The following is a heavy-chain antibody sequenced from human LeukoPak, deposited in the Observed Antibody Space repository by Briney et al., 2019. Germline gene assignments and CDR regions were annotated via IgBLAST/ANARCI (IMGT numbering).Heavy chain of an antibody. CDR2: TYYRSQWHN. D-gene: IGHD1-7*01. CDR3: GRRSRSTWNYRRGDY. CDR1: GDSVSSDSAT. V-gene: IGHV6-1*01. Sequence: SQTLSLTCAISGDSVSSDSATWNWIRQSPSRGLEWLARTYYRSQWHNDYAFSVRSRITINPDTSKNQFSLKLTSVTAADTAVYYCGRRSRSTWNYRRGDYWGQGTLVTVSS. J-gene: IGHJ4*02.